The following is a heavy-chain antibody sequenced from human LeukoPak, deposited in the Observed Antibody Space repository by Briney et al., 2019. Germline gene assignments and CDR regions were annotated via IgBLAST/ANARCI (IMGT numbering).Heavy chain of an antibody. V-gene: IGHV4-59*01. D-gene: IGHD2-15*01. J-gene: IGHJ5*02. Sequence: SETLSLTCTVSGGSISSYYWSWIRQPPGKGLEWIGYIYYSGSTNYNPSLKSRVTISVDTSKNQFSLKLSSVTAADTAVYYCARVNIYCSGGSCYISGWFDPWGQGTLVTVSS. CDR2: IYYSGST. CDR3: ARVNIYCSGGSCYISGWFDP. CDR1: GGSISSYY.